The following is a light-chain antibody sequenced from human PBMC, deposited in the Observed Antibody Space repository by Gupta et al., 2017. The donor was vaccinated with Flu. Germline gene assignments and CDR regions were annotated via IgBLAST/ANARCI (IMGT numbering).Light chain of an antibody. V-gene: IGLV1-51*02. Sequence: QGVLTQPPSVSATPGQEVTISCSGSSSNIGNGYVSWYQQLPGTAPKLLIFENNQRPSGIPDRFSGSTSGTSAALDITGLQTGDEADYYCGTWDTGLGSFVFGSGTKVTVL. CDR2: ENN. J-gene: IGLJ1*01. CDR1: SSNIGNGY. CDR3: GTWDTGLGSFV.